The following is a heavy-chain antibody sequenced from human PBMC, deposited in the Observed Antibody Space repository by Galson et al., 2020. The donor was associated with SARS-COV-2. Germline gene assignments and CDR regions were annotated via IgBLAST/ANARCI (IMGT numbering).Heavy chain of an antibody. CDR1: GGSISSGGYY. CDR2: IYYSGST. Sequence: SETLSLTCTVSGGSISSGGYYWSWIRQHPGKGLEWIGYIYYSGSTYYNPSLKSRVTISVDTSKNQFSLKLSSVTAADTAVYYCARAGLKRITIFGVATGGSEGNWFDPWGQGTLVTVSS. CDR3: ARAGLKRITIFGVATGGSEGNWFDP. D-gene: IGHD3-3*01. J-gene: IGHJ5*02. V-gene: IGHV4-31*03.